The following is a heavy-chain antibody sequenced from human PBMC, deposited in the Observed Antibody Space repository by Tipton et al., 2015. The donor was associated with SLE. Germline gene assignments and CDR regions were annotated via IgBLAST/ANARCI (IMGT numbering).Heavy chain of an antibody. V-gene: IGHV1-69*01. J-gene: IGHJ6*02. D-gene: IGHD2-2*01. CDR1: GRTFSSYA. CDR3: ARDQEDCSSTSCYYGMDV. Sequence: QSGPEVKKPGSSVKVSCKASGRTFSSYAISWVRQAPGQGLEWMGGIIPIFGTANYAQKFQGRVTITADESTSTAYMELSSLRSEDAAVYYGARDQEDCSSTSCYYGMDVWGQGTTVTVSS. CDR2: IIPIFGTA.